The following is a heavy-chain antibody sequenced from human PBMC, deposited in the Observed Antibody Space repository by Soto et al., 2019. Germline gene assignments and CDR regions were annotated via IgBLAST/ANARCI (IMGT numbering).Heavy chain of an antibody. CDR2: INPNSGGT. D-gene: IGHD2-15*01. J-gene: IGHJ6*02. CDR1: GYTFTGYY. Sequence: ASVNVSCKPSGYTFTGYYIHWVRQAPGQGLECMGWINPNSGGTNYAQKFQGRVTMTRDTSISTAYMELSRLRSDDTAVYYCARDQDVVVVAATGPFGYYYYGMDVWGQGTTVTVSS. CDR3: ARDQDVVVVAATGPFGYYYYGMDV. V-gene: IGHV1-2*02.